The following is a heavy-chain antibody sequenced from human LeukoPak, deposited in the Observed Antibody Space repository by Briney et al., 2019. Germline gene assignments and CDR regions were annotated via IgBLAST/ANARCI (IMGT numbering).Heavy chain of an antibody. J-gene: IGHJ4*02. Sequence: SGGSLRLSCEASGFTFTKFWMSWVRQAPGKGLVWVSRINSDGSSTSYADSVKGRFTISRDNAKNTLYLQMNSLRAEDTAVYYCAGFFYYFDSWGQGTLVTVSS. CDR1: GFTFTKFW. CDR3: AGFFYYFDS. CDR2: INSDGSST. V-gene: IGHV3-74*01. D-gene: IGHD2/OR15-2a*01.